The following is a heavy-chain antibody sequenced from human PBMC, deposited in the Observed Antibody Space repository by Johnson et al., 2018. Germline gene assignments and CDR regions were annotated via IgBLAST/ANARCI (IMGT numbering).Heavy chain of an antibody. D-gene: IGHD2-15*01. CDR3: AREDSPYHREYFRH. CDR1: GFTFSNYA. J-gene: IGHJ1*01. V-gene: IGHV3-30*04. CDR2: ISYDGSNT. Sequence: QVQLVESGGGVVQPGRSLGLSCAASGFTFSNYALHWVRQAPGKGLEWVALISYDGSNTYYADSVKGRFTMSRDNSKNKVYLQMNSLIVEETAIYYCAREDSPYHREYFRHWGQGTLVLVSS.